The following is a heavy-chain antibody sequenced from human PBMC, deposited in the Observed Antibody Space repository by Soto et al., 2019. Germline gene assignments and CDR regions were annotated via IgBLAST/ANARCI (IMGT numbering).Heavy chain of an antibody. Sequence: ASVKLSCKASGYTFTSYGISWVRQAPGQGLEWMGWISAYNGNTNYAQKLQGRVTMTTDTSTSTAYMELRSLRSDDTAVYYCARLIIYSSSSVWFYPWGQGTLVTGSS. CDR2: ISAYNGNT. CDR3: ARLIIYSSSSVWFYP. J-gene: IGHJ5*02. D-gene: IGHD6-6*01. V-gene: IGHV1-18*01. CDR1: GYTFTSYG.